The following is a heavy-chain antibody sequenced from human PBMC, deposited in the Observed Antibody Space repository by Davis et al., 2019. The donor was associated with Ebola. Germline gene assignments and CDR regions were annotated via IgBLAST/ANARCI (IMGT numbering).Heavy chain of an antibody. CDR3: AIPDCSGANCYSVYIKN. CDR1: GFNFRSYG. Sequence: GGSLRLSCAASGFNFRSYGMHWVRQAPDKGLEWVAVIWYDGSRKYYGDSVKGRFTISRDNSNNLLYLQMNSLRAGDTAVYYCAIPDCSGANCYSVYIKNWGQGTLVTVSS. V-gene: IGHV3-33*01. D-gene: IGHD2-15*01. J-gene: IGHJ4*02. CDR2: IWYDGSRK.